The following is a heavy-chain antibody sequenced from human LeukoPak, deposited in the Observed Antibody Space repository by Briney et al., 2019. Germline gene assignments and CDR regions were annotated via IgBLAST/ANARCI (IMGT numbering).Heavy chain of an antibody. CDR2: IYYSGST. CDR3: ARGPHSTYYYDSSGFSL. Sequence: PSETLSLTCTVSGGSISSHYWSWIRQPPGKGLEWIGYIYYSGSTNYNPSLKSRVTISVDTSKNQFSLKLSSVTAADPAVYYCARGPHSTYYYDSSGFSLWGQGTLVTVSS. J-gene: IGHJ4*02. CDR1: GGSISSHY. V-gene: IGHV4-59*11. D-gene: IGHD3-22*01.